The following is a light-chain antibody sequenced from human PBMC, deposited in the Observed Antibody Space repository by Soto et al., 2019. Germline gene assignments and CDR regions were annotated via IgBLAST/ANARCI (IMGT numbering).Light chain of an antibody. Sequence: QSVLTQPPSASGSPGQSVTISCTGTSFDVGGYNYVSWYQQHPGKAPQVLMYEVSKRPSGVPDRFSGSKSGNTASLTVSGLQAEDEADYYCSAYAGSCCFYVFGSGTKVIVL. CDR2: EVS. CDR3: SAYAGSCCFYV. J-gene: IGLJ1*01. CDR1: SFDVGGYNY. V-gene: IGLV2-8*01.